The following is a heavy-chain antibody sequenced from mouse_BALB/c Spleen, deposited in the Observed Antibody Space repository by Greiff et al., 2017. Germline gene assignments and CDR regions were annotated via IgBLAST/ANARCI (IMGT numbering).Heavy chain of an antibody. D-gene: IGHD2-4*01. CDR3: ARSLWDYDWFAY. CDR1: GYAFSSYW. V-gene: IGHV1-80*01. Sequence: QVQLKESGAELVRPGSSVKISCKASGYAFSSYWMNWVKQRPGQGLEWIGQIYPGDGDTNYNGKFKGKATLTADKSSSTAYMQLSSLTSEDSAVYFCARSLWDYDWFAYWGQGTLVTVSA. CDR2: IYPGDGDT. J-gene: IGHJ3*01.